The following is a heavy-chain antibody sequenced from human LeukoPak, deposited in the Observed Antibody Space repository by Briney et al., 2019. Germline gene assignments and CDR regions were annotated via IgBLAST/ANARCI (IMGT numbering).Heavy chain of an antibody. CDR3: ARDAVDPYYYYGMDV. D-gene: IGHD6-19*01. J-gene: IGHJ6*02. Sequence: PGGSLRLSCAASGFTFSSYAMSWVRQAPGKGLEWVSAISGSGGSTYYADSVKGRFTTSRDNSKNTLYLQMNSLRAEDTAVYYCARDAVDPYYYYGMDVWGQGTTVTVSS. V-gene: IGHV3-23*01. CDR1: GFTFSSYA. CDR2: ISGSGGST.